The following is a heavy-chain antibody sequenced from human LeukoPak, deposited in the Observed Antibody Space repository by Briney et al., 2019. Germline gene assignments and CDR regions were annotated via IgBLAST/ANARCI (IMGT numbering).Heavy chain of an antibody. CDR2: IYTSGSP. D-gene: IGHD1-26*01. CDR1: GGSISSGSYY. V-gene: IGHV4-61*02. J-gene: IGHJ3*02. CDR3: ARANGSHRDAFDI. Sequence: SETLSLTCTVSGGSISSGSYYWSWIRQPAGKGLEWIGRIYTSGSPNYNPSLKSRVTISVDTSKNQFSLKLSSVTAADTAVYYCARANGSHRDAFDIWGQGTMVTVSS.